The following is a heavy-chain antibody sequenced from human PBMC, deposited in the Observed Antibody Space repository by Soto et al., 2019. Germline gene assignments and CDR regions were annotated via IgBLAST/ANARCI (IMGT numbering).Heavy chain of an antibody. D-gene: IGHD3-10*01. CDR1: GASIITDNW. J-gene: IGHJ4*02. CDR2: IYHSGNT. CDR3: ARASASSKLRGVVIN. V-gene: IGHV4-4*02. Sequence: QVQLQESGPGLVKPSGTLSLTCALSGASIITDNWWSWVRQPPGKEMEWIGEIYHSGNTNFNPSVKSRVTISVDTSKXQFSLTVSSVTAADTAIYYCARASASSKLRGVVINWGQGTLVTVSS.